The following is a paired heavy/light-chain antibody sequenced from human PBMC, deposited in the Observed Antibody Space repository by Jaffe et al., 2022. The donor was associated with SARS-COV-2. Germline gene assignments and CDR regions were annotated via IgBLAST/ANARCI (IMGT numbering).Light chain of an antibody. Sequence: EIVLTQSPGTLSLSPGERATLSCRASQSVSSTYLAWYQQKPGQAPRLLIYGASSRATGIPDRFSGSGSGTDFTLTISRLEPEDVAVYYCQQYGSLPLTFGGGTKVEIK. CDR3: QQYGSLPLT. CDR2: GAS. V-gene: IGKV3-20*01. CDR1: QSVSSTY. J-gene: IGKJ4*01.
Heavy chain of an antibody. CDR1: GYSFTSYG. CDR3: ARAPKTVAGSGSHY. CDR2: ISAYNGNT. D-gene: IGHD6-19*01. J-gene: IGHJ4*02. V-gene: IGHV1-18*01. Sequence: QIHLVQSGAEVKKSGASVKVSCKASGYSFTSYGISWMRQAPGQGLEWMGWISAYNGNTNYAQRLQGRVTLTTDTSTTTAYMELRSLRSDDTAVYYCARAPKTVAGSGSHYWGQGTLVSVSS.